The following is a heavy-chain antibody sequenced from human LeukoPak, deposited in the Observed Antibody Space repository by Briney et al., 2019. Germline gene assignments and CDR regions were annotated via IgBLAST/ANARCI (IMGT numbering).Heavy chain of an antibody. CDR3: ARDRAGAQSWVAWDP. CDR2: IYGDGTT. D-gene: IGHD3-10*01. CDR1: GFPVSNDY. Sequence: GGSLRLSCAASGFPVSNDYMAWVRQAPGRGLEGVSLIYGDGTTFYTDSVKGRFTISRDNFKNTLYLQLSSLRPEDTALYYCARDRAGAQSWVAWDPWGQGTLVPVSS. V-gene: IGHV3-66*02. J-gene: IGHJ5*02.